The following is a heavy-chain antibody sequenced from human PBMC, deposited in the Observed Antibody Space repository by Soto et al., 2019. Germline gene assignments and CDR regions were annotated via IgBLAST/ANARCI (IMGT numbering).Heavy chain of an antibody. V-gene: IGHV3-7*05. J-gene: IGHJ4*02. CDR2: INQDGTER. CDR3: ARAINSAYDY. Sequence: EVQLVESGGGLVQPGESLRLSCAASGLTLSSHWMGWVRQAPGTGLEWVATINQDGTERFYVESMEGRSTISRDTAQNSLYLEVNRLRDEDTALYYCARAINSAYDYWGRGALVTVSS. D-gene: IGHD2-21*01. CDR1: GLTLSSHW.